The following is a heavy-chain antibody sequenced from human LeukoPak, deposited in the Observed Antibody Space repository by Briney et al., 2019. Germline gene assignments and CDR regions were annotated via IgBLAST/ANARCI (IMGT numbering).Heavy chain of an antibody. CDR2: INHSGST. V-gene: IGHV4-34*01. CDR1: GGSIRSYY. J-gene: IGHJ4*02. D-gene: IGHD6-13*01. Sequence: SETLSLTCTVSGGSIRSYYWSWIRQPPGKGLEWIGEINHSGSTNYNPSLKSRVTISVDTSKNQFSLKLSSVTAADTAVYYCARDTIAAAGTGMDYWGQGTLVTVSS. CDR3: ARDTIAAAGTGMDY.